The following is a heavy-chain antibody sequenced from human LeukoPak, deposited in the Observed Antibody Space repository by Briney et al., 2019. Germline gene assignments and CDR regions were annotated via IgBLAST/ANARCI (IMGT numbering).Heavy chain of an antibody. CDR1: GYTFTSYY. D-gene: IGHD3-22*01. CDR2: INPSGGST. CDR3: ARDSYPLMIAADYGMDV. V-gene: IGHV1-46*01. Sequence: ASVKVSCKASGYTFTSYYMHWVRQAPGQGLEWMGIINPSGGSTSYAQKFQGRVTMTRDTSTSTVYMELSSLRSEGTAVYYCARDSYPLMIAADYGMDVWGQGTTVTVSS. J-gene: IGHJ6*02.